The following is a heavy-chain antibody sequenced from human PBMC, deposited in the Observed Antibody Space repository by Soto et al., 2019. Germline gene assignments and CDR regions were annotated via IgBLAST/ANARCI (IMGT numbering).Heavy chain of an antibody. CDR1: GGTFSSYA. CDR3: ARQHRWAAAGEFDY. Sequence: SVKVSCKASGGTFSSYAISWVRQAPGQGLEWMGGTIPIFGTANYAQKFQGRVTITADESTSTAYMELSSLRSEDTAVYYCARQHRWAAAGEFDYWGQGTLVTVSS. D-gene: IGHD6-13*01. CDR2: TIPIFGTA. J-gene: IGHJ4*02. V-gene: IGHV1-69*13.